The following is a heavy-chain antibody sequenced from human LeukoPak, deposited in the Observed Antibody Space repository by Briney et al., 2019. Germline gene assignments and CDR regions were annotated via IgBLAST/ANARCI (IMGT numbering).Heavy chain of an antibody. CDR2: ISAYNGNT. J-gene: IGHJ4*02. CDR1: GYTFTSYG. CDR3: ARDDVDYGGNN. D-gene: IGHD4-23*01. Sequence: ASVKVSCKASGYTFTSYGISWVRQAPGQGLEWMGWISAYNGNTKYAQKLEGRVTMTTDTSTSTAYMELRSLRSDDAAVYYCARDDVDYGGNNWGQGTLVTVSS. V-gene: IGHV1-18*01.